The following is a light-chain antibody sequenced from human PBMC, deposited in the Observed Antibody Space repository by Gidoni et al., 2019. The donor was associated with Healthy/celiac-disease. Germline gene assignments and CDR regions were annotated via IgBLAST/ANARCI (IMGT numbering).Light chain of an antibody. J-gene: IGKJ1*01. CDR2: GAS. CDR1: QSVSSSY. Sequence: EIELTQSPGTLSLSPGERATLSCRASQSVSSSYLAWYQQTPGQAPRLLIYGASSRATGIPDRFSGSGSGTDFTLTISRLEPEDFAVYYCQQYGSSPPWTFGQGTKVEIK. CDR3: QQYGSSPPWT. V-gene: IGKV3-20*01.